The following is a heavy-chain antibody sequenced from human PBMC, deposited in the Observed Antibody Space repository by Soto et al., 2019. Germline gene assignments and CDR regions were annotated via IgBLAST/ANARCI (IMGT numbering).Heavy chain of an antibody. D-gene: IGHD3-3*01. CDR1: GFTFSSYG. V-gene: IGHV3-30*03. CDR2: ISYDGSNK. J-gene: IGHJ6*02. CDR3: ARGARVTIFGVVIPYGMDV. Sequence: GGSLRLSCAASGFTFSSYGMHWVRQAPGKGLEWVAVISYDGSNKYCADSGKGRFTISRDNSKNTLDLQVNSLRGEDTAVYSCARGARVTIFGVVIPYGMDVWGQGTTVTVSS.